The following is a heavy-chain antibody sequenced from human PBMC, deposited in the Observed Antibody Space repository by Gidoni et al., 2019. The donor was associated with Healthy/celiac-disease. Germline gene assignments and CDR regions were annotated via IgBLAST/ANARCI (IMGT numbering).Heavy chain of an antibody. V-gene: IGHV3-23*01. CDR3: AKVGLDLGYCSGGSCYSDFDY. D-gene: IGHD2-15*01. J-gene: IGHJ4*02. Sequence: EVQLLESGGGLVQPGGSLRLSCAASGFTFSSYAMSWFRQAPGKGLEWVSAISGSGGSTYYADSVKGRFTISRDNSKNTLYLKMNSLRAEDTAVYYCAKVGLDLGYCSGGSCYSDFDYWGQGTLVTVSS. CDR2: ISGSGGST. CDR1: GFTFSSYA.